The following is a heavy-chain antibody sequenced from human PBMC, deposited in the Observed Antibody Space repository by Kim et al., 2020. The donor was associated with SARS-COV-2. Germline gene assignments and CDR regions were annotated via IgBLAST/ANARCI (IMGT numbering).Heavy chain of an antibody. CDR1: GYTFTSYA. V-gene: IGHV1-3*01. J-gene: IGHJ4*02. CDR3: ARNEDY. Sequence: ASVKVSCKDSGYTFTSYAFHWVRQAPGQRLEWMGWIDADNGNTKYSQKFQGRVTITRDTSARTAYMELSSLRSEDTAVYYCARNEDYWGQGTLVTVSS. CDR2: IDADNGNT.